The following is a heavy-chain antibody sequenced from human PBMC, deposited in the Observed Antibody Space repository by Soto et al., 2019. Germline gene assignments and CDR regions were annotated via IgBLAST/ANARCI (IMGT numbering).Heavy chain of an antibody. V-gene: IGHV1-2*02. CDR3: ARGPQLWLPPSDY. CDR2: INPDTGDT. Sequence: GASVKVSFKTSGFTFTGYYIHWVRQAPGQGLEWMGWINPDTGDTKYAQRFQGRVALTSDTSINTAYMDLSRLRPDDTAVFYCARGPQLWLPPSDYWGQGTLVTVSS. CDR1: GFTFTGYY. D-gene: IGHD5-18*01. J-gene: IGHJ4*02.